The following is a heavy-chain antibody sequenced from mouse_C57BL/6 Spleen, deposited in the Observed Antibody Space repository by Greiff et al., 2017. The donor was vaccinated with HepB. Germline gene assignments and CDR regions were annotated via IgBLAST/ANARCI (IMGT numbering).Heavy chain of an antibody. J-gene: IGHJ2*01. CDR3: ARLDGPDY. V-gene: IGHV1-69*01. CDR1: GYTFTSYW. Sequence: VQLQQPGAELVMPGASVKLSCKASGYTFTSYWMHWVKQRPGQGLEWIGEIDPSDSYTNYNQKFKGKSTLTVDKSSSTAYMQLSSLTSEDSAVYYCARLDGPDYWGQGTTLTVSS. D-gene: IGHD1-2*01. CDR2: IDPSDSYT.